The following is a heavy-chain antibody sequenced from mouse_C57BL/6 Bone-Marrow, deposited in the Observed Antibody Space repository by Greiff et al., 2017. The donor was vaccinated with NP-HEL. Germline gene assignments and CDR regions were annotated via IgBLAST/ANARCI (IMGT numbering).Heavy chain of an antibody. CDR1: GYTFTSYW. Sequence: QVQLQQPGAELVMPGASVKLSCTASGYTFTSYWMHWVKQRPGQGLEWIGEIDPSDSYTNYNQKFQGKSTLTVDTSSSTAYMQLSSLTSEDSAVCDCARGGPYYFDYWGQGTTLTVSS. CDR2: IDPSDSYT. V-gene: IGHV1-69*01. CDR3: ARGGPYYFDY. J-gene: IGHJ2*01.